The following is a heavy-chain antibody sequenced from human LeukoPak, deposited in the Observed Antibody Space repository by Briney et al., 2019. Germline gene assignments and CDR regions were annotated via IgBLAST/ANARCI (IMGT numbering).Heavy chain of an antibody. CDR1: GFSFSAYW. CDR2: IKQDGSVK. Sequence: GGSLRLSCGASGFSFSAYWMSWVRQTPEKGLELVANIKQDGSVKNYMDSLKGRSTISRDNARESVYLEINGLRADDTAVHYCARDPDSSAFDLWGQGALVTVSS. V-gene: IGHV3-7*01. CDR3: ARDPDSSAFDL. J-gene: IGHJ4*02.